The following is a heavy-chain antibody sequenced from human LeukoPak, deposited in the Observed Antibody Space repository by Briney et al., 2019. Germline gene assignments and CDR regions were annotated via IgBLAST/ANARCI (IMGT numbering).Heavy chain of an antibody. D-gene: IGHD3-22*01. V-gene: IGHV3-33*01. CDR3: AGYDSSGYYPDYYFGIDV. J-gene: IGHJ6*02. CDR1: GFTFSSYG. Sequence: GRSLRLSCAASGFTFSSYGMHWVRQAPGKGLEWVAVIWYDGSNKYYADSVKGRFTISRDNSKNTLYLQMNSLRAEDTAVYYCAGYDSSGYYPDYYFGIDVWGQGTTVTVSS. CDR2: IWYDGSNK.